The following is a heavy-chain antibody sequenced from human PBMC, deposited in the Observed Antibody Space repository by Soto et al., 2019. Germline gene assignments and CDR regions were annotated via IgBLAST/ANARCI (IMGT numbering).Heavy chain of an antibody. V-gene: IGHV3-30-3*01. CDR1: GFPFSAEA. CDR3: ARDYSSGWCLDY. Sequence: QVPLVESGGGVVQPGNSLRLSCAGSGFPFSAEAMHWVRQAPGKGLEWVAAISYDGNNKNHADSVKGRFTVSRDNSKNTLYLQIYSLRPEDMAVYYCARDYSSGWCLDYWGQGSLVTVSS. D-gene: IGHD6-13*01. CDR2: ISYDGNNK. J-gene: IGHJ4*02.